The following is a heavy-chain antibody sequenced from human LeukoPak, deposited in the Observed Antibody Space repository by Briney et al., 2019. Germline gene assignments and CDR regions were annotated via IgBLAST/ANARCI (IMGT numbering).Heavy chain of an antibody. Sequence: GESLKISCKGSGYSFTSYWIGWVRQMPGKGLEWMGIIYPGDPDTRYSPSFQGQVTISADKSISTAYLQWSSLKASDTAMYYCARPRLAYCGGDCYSPFDYWGQGTLVTVSS. V-gene: IGHV5-51*01. D-gene: IGHD2-21*02. CDR1: GYSFTSYW. CDR3: ARPRLAYCGGDCYSPFDY. CDR2: IYPGDPDT. J-gene: IGHJ4*02.